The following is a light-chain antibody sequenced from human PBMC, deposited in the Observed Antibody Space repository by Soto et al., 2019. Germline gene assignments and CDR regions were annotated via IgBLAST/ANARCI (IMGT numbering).Light chain of an antibody. CDR3: AVWDDSLSIVM. CDR2: GNH. CDR1: SSNIGSNY. J-gene: IGLJ3*02. Sequence: QSVLTQPPSASGTPGQRVTISCSGSSSNIGSNYVYWYQQLPRTAPKLLIYGNHQRPSGVPDRFSASKSGTSDSLAISGLRSEDEADYYCAVWDDSLSIVMFGGGTQLTVL. V-gene: IGLV1-47*02.